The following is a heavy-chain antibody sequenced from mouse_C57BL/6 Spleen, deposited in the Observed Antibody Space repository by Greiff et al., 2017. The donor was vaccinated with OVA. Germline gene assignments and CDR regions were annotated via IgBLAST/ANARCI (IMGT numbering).Heavy chain of an antibody. CDR2: ISSGGDYI. CDR1: GFTFSSYA. CDR3: TRDGEQLDWFAY. J-gene: IGHJ3*01. V-gene: IGHV5-9-1*02. D-gene: IGHD3-1*01. Sequence: EVKLMESGEGLVKPGGSLKLSCAASGFTFSSYAMSWVRQTPEKRLEWVAYISSGGDYIYYADTVKGRFTISRDNARNTLYLQMSSLKSEDTAMYYCTRDGEQLDWFAYWGQGTLVTVSA.